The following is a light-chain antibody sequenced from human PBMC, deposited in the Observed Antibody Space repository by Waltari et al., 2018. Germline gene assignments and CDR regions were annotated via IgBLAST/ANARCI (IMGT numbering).Light chain of an antibody. CDR2: KAS. CDR1: QNILYTSNSKNY. V-gene: IGKV4-1*01. CDR3: QQYYSTPYT. J-gene: IGKJ2*01. Sequence: DILMTQSPDSLAVSLGERATINCKSRQNILYTSNSKNYLAWYQQRPGQPPKLLMYKASTREAVVPGRFSGSWSGTDFSLTISSLQAEDVAVYYCQQYYSTPYTFGQGTRVEIK.